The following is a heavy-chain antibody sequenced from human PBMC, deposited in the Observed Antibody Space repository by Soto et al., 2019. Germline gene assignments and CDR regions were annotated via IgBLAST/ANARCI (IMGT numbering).Heavy chain of an antibody. D-gene: IGHD2-2*01. J-gene: IGHJ4*02. CDR2: ISSSSSTI. V-gene: IGHV3-48*02. CDR1: GSTFSRDS. Sequence: PGGPLRLSXAASGSTFSRDSMNWVSQAPGKGLEWVSYISSSSSTIYYADSVKGRFTISRDNAENSLYLQMNSRRDDDTAVYYCARAGCSSTSCYVLVDYWGQGTLVTVSP. CDR3: ARAGCSSTSCYVLVDY.